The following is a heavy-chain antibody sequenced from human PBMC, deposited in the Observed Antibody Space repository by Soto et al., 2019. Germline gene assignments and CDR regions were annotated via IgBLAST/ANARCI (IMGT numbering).Heavy chain of an antibody. CDR1: GFTFSSDW. CDR3: ARGAGTMSY. J-gene: IGHJ4*02. CDR2: IKQDGSEK. D-gene: IGHD6-13*01. Sequence: PGGSLRLSCAASGFTFSSDWMSWVRQVPGKGLEWVADIKQDGSEKYYVDSVKGRFTISRDNAKNSVFLQMDSLRGEDTAVYYCARGAGTMSYWGQGTLVTVSS. V-gene: IGHV3-7*01.